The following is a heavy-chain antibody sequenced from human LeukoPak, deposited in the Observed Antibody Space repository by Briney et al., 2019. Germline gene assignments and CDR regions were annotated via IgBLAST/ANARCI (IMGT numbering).Heavy chain of an antibody. Sequence: GGSLRLSCAASGFTFSSYWMHWVRQAPGKGLVWVSRIKSDGSTTTYADSVKGRFTISRDNAKNSLYLQMNSLRAEDTAVYYCASWDSGSYGDYWGQGTLVTVSS. CDR1: GFTFSSYW. J-gene: IGHJ4*02. CDR3: ASWDSGSYGDY. V-gene: IGHV3-74*01. CDR2: IKSDGSTT. D-gene: IGHD1-26*01.